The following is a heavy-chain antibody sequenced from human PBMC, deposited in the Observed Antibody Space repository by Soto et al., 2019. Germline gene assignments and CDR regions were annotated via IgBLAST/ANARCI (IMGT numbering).Heavy chain of an antibody. V-gene: IGHV3-66*01. CDR2: IYSGGST. CDR1: GFTVGSNY. D-gene: IGHD6-19*01. Sequence: EVQLVESGGGLVQPGGSLRLSCAASGFTVGSNYMSWVRQAPGTGLEWVSIIYSGGSTCYADSVKGRFTISRDNSKNTLSLQMNSLRAEDTAVYYCARDSSGWYSPYYWGQGTQVTVSS. CDR3: ARDSSGWYSPYY. J-gene: IGHJ4*02.